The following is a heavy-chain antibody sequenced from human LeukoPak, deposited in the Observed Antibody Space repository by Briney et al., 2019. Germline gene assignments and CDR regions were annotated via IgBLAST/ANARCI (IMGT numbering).Heavy chain of an antibody. J-gene: IGHJ3*02. CDR3: ARHGNYGDYSWGAFDI. CDR1: GGSISSSSYY. Sequence: PSETLSLTCTVSGGSISSSSYYWGWIRQPPGKGLEWIGSIYYSGSTYYNPSLKSRVTISVDTSKNQFSLKLSSVTAADTAVYYCARHGNYGDYSWGAFDIWGQGTMVTVSS. V-gene: IGHV4-39*01. CDR2: IYYSGST. D-gene: IGHD4-17*01.